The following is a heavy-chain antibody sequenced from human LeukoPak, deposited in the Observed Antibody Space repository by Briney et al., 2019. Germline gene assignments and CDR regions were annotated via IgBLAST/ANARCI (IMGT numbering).Heavy chain of an antibody. CDR2: IYYSGST. CDR1: GGSIRSYY. J-gene: IGHJ4*02. V-gene: IGHV4-59*08. CDR3: ARQGAGVPFDY. Sequence: SEALSLTCTVSGGSIRSYYWSWIRQPPGKGLEWIGYIYYSGSTNYNPSLKSRVTISVDTSKNQFSLKLSSVTAADTAVYYCARQGAGVPFDYWGRGTLVTVSS. D-gene: IGHD3-10*01.